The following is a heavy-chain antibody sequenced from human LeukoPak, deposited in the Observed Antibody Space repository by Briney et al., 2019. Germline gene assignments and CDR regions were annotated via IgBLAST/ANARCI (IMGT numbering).Heavy chain of an antibody. CDR1: GYTFTSYD. V-gene: IGHV1-8*01. J-gene: IGHJ5*02. D-gene: IGHD1-26*01. CDR2: MNPNSGNT. Sequence: ASVNVSFKASGYTFTSYDINWVRHATGQGLEWMGWMNPNSGNTGYAQKFQGRVTMTRNTSISTAYMELSRLRSEDAAVYYCARESIVGSGGFDTWGQGTLVTVSS. CDR3: ARESIVGSGGFDT.